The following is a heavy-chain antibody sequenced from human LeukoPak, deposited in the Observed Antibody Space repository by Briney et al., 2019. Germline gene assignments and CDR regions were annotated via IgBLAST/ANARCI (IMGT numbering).Heavy chain of an antibody. CDR1: GFIVSSNY. CDR2: IYCGGST. D-gene: IGHD3-10*01. V-gene: IGHV3-53*01. CDR3: ASGSGSYRTPYYYMDV. J-gene: IGHJ6*03. Sequence: GGSLRLSCAASGFIVSSNYMSWVRQAPGKGLECVSVIYCGGSTYYADSVKGRFTISRDNSKNTLHLQMNSLRAEDTAVYYCASGSGSYRTPYYYMDVWGTGTTVTVSS.